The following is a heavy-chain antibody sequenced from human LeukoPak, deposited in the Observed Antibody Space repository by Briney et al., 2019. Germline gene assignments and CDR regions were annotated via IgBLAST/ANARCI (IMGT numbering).Heavy chain of an antibody. D-gene: IGHD3-22*01. CDR3: AKGATGDPSSSGY. V-gene: IGHV3-9*01. CDR2: ISWNSDRI. CDR1: GFTFDDYA. J-gene: IGHJ1*01. Sequence: GGSLRLSCAASGFTFDDYAMHWVRQAPGRGLEWVSGISWNSDRIGYADSVKGRFTISRDNGKNSLYLQMNSLRTEDTALYYCAKGATGDPSSSGYWGQGTLVTVSS.